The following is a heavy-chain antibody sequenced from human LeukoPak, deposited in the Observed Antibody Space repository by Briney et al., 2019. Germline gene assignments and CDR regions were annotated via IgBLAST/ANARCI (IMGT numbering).Heavy chain of an antibody. J-gene: IGHJ4*02. CDR3: ARDVAFGVVIGSFEY. CDR2: INWNGGST. D-gene: IGHD3-3*01. V-gene: IGHV3-20*04. CDR1: GFTFDDYA. Sequence: GGSLRLSCAASGFTFDDYAMSWVRQAPGKGLEWVSGINWNGGSTGYADSVKGRFTISRANAKNSLYLQMTSLRAGVTALYYCARDVAFGVVIGSFEYWGEGSLDTVSS.